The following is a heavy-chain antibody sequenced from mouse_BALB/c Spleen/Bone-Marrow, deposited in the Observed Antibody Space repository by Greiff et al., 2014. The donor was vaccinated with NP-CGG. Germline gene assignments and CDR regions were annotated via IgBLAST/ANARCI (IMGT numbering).Heavy chain of an antibody. Sequence: QVQLQQSGAEVMKSGASVKISCRATGYRFSSFWIEWIKQRPGHGLEWIGKILPGSGSTNYNEKFKGKATLSADTSSNTAYMQLSSLTSEDSAVYFCARERAFYGNPFDFWGQGTTLTVSS. CDR1: GYRFSSFW. J-gene: IGHJ2*01. CDR2: ILPGSGST. D-gene: IGHD2-10*01. CDR3: ARERAFYGNPFDF. V-gene: IGHV1-9*01.